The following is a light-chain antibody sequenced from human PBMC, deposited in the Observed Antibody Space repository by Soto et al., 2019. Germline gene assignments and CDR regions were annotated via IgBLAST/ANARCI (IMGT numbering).Light chain of an antibody. CDR3: QQSYSTPRT. Sequence: DIQMTQSPSSLSTSVGDRLTLTWRASQSISSYLNWYKQKPGKAPKLLSYAASSLQSGVPSRFSGSGSGTDFTLTISSLQPEDFEAYYCQQSYSTPRTFGQGTKVDIK. CDR2: AAS. V-gene: IGKV1-39*01. J-gene: IGKJ1*01. CDR1: QSISSY.